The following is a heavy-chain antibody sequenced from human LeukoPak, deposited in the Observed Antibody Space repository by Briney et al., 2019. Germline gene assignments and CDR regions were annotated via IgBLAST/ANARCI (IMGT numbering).Heavy chain of an antibody. J-gene: IGHJ3*02. V-gene: IGHV3-21*01. CDR1: GFTFCSYS. D-gene: IGHD3-22*01. Sequence: PGGSLRLSCAASGFTFCSYSMKWVPQAPGKGLEGVTSINSSSSYIYYTVSVKGRFTIYRDNDKNSLYLQMKSLRAADGGVYYCAKPYYYDSSGAYAFDIWGQGRMVTVSS. CDR3: AKPYYYDSSGAYAFDI. CDR2: INSSSSYI.